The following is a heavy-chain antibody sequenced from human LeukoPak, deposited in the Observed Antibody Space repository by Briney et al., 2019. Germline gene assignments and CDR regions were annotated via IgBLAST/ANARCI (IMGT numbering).Heavy chain of an antibody. J-gene: IGHJ4*02. D-gene: IGHD4-23*01. V-gene: IGHV4-59*01. CDR3: AGPAQTPGGNSPFDH. CDR1: GFTFTRNA. CDR2: IYYSGST. Sequence: PGGSLRLSCAASGFTFTRNAMAWIRQPPGKGLEWIGYIYYSGSTKYNPSLKSRVTISVDTSKNQFSLNLTSVTAADTAVYYCAGPAQTPGGNSPFDHWGQGTLVTVSS.